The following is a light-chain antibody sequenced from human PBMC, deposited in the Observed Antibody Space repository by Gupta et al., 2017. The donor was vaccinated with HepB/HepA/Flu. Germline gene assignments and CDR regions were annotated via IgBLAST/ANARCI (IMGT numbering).Light chain of an antibody. CDR1: QTVLYSSNNENY. Sequence: DIVMTQSPDSLAVSLGERATINCKSSQTVLYSSNNENYLAWYQQKPGQPPKLLIYWASTRESGVPDRFSGSGSGTDFTLTISSLQAEDVAVYYCQQYDSTPITFGQGTRLEIK. CDR2: WAS. J-gene: IGKJ5*01. V-gene: IGKV4-1*01. CDR3: QQYDSTPIT.